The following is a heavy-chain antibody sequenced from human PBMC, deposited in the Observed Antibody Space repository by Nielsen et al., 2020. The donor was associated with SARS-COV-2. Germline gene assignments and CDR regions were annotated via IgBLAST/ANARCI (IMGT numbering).Heavy chain of an antibody. Sequence: WIRQPPGKGLEWIGEINHSGSTNYNPSLKSRVTISVDTSKNQFSLKLSSVTAADTAVYYCASAGSIAVAGTRGHDAFDIWGQGTMVTVSS. CDR3: ASAGSIAVAGTRGHDAFDI. V-gene: IGHV4-34*01. J-gene: IGHJ3*02. D-gene: IGHD6-19*01. CDR2: INHSGST.